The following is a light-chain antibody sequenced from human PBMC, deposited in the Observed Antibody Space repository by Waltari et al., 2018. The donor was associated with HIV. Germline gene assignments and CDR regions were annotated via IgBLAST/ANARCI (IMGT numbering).Light chain of an antibody. CDR3: QQSYTTPHT. CDR2: AAS. Sequence: ASVGDRVTITCRASQSINSYLNWYQQKPGKAPELLIYAASSLQSGVPSRFSASGSGTDFTLTISSLHPEDFATYYCQQSYTTPHTFGQGTKLEIK. CDR1: QSINSY. V-gene: IGKV1-39*01. J-gene: IGKJ2*01.